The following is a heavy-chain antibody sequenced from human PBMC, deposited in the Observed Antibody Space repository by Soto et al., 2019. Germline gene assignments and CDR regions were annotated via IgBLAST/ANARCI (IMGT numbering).Heavy chain of an antibody. V-gene: IGHV4-61*01. Sequence: PSETLSLTCTVSGGSVSSGSYFWSWMRQAPGKGLEWIGHIYFTGNTNYNPSLKSRVTMSVDTSKHQFSLNLSSVTAADTAVYYCAKVTKRAAAGRYEYYKYGMDVWGQGTTVTVSS. D-gene: IGHD6-13*01. CDR3: AKVTKRAAAGRYEYYKYGMDV. CDR1: GGSVSSGSYF. J-gene: IGHJ6*02. CDR2: IYFTGNT.